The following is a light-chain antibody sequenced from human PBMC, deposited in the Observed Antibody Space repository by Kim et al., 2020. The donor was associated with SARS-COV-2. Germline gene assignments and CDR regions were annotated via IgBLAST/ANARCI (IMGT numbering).Light chain of an antibody. V-gene: IGKV1-5*03. J-gene: IGKJ2*01. CDR3: QQYNTYSYN. CDR1: QSVSTW. CDR2: KAS. Sequence: SASVGDRVTITCRASQSVSTWLAWYQQKPGKAPKLLIYKASNLQSGVPSRFSGSGFGTEFTLTISSLEPDDFATYFCQQYNTYSYNFGQGTKLEI.